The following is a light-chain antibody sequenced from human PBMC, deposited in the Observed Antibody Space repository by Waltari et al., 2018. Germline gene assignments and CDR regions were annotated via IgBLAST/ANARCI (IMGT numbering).Light chain of an antibody. CDR2: KAS. CDR1: QSISSW. J-gene: IGKJ1*01. CDR3: QQYNTYSRT. Sequence: DIQMTQSPSTLSASVGDRVTVTCRASQSISSWLAWYQQKPGKAPKLLIYKASTLESRVPSRFSGSGSGTEFTLTISSLQPEDFATYYCQQYNTYSRTFGQGTKVEIK. V-gene: IGKV1-5*03.